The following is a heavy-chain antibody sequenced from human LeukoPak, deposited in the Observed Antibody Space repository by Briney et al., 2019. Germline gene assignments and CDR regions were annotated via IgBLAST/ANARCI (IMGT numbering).Heavy chain of an antibody. CDR2: IYYSGST. CDR1: GGSISSYY. CDR3: ARNKQWLPRGEFDY. J-gene: IGHJ4*02. D-gene: IGHD6-19*01. Sequence: SETLSLTCTVSGGSISSYYWSWIRQPPGKGLEWIGYIYYSGSTNYNPSLKSRVTISVDTSKNQFSLKLSSVTAADTAVYYCARNKQWLPRGEFDYWGQGTLVTVSS. V-gene: IGHV4-59*08.